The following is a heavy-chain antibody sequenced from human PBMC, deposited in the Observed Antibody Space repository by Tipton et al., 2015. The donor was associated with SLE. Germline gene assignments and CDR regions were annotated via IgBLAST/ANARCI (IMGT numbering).Heavy chain of an antibody. V-gene: IGHV4-34*01. CDR2: INHSGST. CDR1: GGSFSGYY. D-gene: IGHD1-26*01. Sequence: TLSLTCAVYGGSFSGYYWSWIRQPPGKGLEWIGEINHSGSTNYNPSLKSRVTISVDTSKNQFSLKLSSVTAADTAMYYCARRGEWELLGMDVWGQGTTVTVSS. J-gene: IGHJ6*02. CDR3: ARRGEWELLGMDV.